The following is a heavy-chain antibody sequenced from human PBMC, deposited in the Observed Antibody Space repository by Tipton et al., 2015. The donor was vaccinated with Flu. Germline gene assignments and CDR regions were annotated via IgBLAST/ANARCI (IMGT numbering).Heavy chain of an antibody. D-gene: IGHD5-12*01. CDR2: ISHSGST. V-gene: IGHV4-4*07. Sequence: LRLSCTVSGGSIRNYYWSWLRQPAGKGLEWIGRISHSGSTNYNVSLNGRVIMSVDPSKGQLSLRLNSATAADTAKYYCARDLRGYSGYTSGDAFDVWGPGTVVTVSS. CDR1: GGSIRNYY. CDR3: ARDLRGYSGYTSGDAFDV. J-gene: IGHJ3*01.